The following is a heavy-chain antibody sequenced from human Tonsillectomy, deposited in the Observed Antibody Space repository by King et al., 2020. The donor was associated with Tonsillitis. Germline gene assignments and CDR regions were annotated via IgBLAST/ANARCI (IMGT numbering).Heavy chain of an antibody. Sequence: QLVQSGAEVKKPGASVKVSCKASGYTFTSYYMHWVRQAPGQGLEWMGIINPSGGSTSYAQKFQGRVTMTRDTSTSTVYMELSSLRSEDTAVYYCARVPSYQAMVDLIYYWGQGTLVTVSS. J-gene: IGHJ4*02. CDR1: GYTFTSYY. CDR2: INPSGGST. CDR3: ARVPSYQAMVDLIYY. V-gene: IGHV1-46*01. D-gene: IGHD5-18*01.